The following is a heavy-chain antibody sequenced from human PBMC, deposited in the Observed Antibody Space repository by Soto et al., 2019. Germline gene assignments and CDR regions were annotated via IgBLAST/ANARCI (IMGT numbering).Heavy chain of an antibody. CDR1: GDSISSSNW. CDR2: IYHSGAT. D-gene: IGHD1-1*01. J-gene: IGHJ4*02. CDR3: ARDLGMGTDY. Sequence: QVQLQESGPGLVKPSGTLSLTCAVSGDSISSSNWWSWVRQAPGKGLEWIGEIYHSGATTYNPSLKSRATISMDPSNNHFSLKLTSVTAADTAVYFCARDLGMGTDYWGQGTLVTVAS. V-gene: IGHV4-4*02.